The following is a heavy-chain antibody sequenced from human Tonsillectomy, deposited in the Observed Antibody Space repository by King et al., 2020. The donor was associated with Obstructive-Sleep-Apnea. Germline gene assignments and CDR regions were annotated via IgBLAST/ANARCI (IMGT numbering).Heavy chain of an antibody. Sequence: VQLVESGAEVKKPGESLKISCKGSVYSFSTYWIAWVRQMPGKGLEWMGIIYPGDSDTSYSPSFQGQVTISADKSVSTAYLQWRSLKASDSAMYYCARLRATTSFDYWGQGTVVTVSS. CDR1: VYSFSTYW. V-gene: IGHV5-51*01. J-gene: IGHJ4*02. CDR2: IYPGDSDT. D-gene: IGHD1-1*01. CDR3: ARLRATTSFDY.